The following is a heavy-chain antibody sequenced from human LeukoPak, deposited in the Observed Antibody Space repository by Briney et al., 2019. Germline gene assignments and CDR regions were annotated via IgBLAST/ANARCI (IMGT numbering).Heavy chain of an antibody. CDR2: IYYSGST. D-gene: IGHD6-19*01. CDR1: GGSISSSSYY. V-gene: IGHV4-39*01. CDR3: ARPQTAGAWFDP. J-gene: IGHJ5*02. Sequence: SETLSLTCTVSGGSISSSSYYWGWIRQPPGKGLEWIGSIYYSGSTYYNPSLKSRVTISVDTSKIQFSLKLSSVTAADTAVYYCARPQTAGAWFDPWGQGTLVTVSS.